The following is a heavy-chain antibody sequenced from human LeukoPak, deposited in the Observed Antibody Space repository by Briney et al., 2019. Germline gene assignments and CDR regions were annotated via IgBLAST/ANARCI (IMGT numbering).Heavy chain of an antibody. CDR1: GGSISSYY. CDR3: ARGGGYSSSWYPQYYYYMDV. D-gene: IGHD6-13*01. Sequence: TSETLSLTCTVSGGSISSYYWSWIRQPPGKGLEWIGYIYYGGSTNYNPSLKSRVTISVDTSKNQFPLKLSSVTAADTAVYYCARGGGYSSSWYPQYYYYMDVWGKGTTVTVSS. CDR2: IYYGGST. J-gene: IGHJ6*03. V-gene: IGHV4-59*01.